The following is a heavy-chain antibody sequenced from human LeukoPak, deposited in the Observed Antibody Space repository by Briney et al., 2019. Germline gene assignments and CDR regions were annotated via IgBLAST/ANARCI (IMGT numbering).Heavy chain of an antibody. CDR2: INHSGST. CDR1: GGSFSGYC. J-gene: IGHJ4*02. D-gene: IGHD2-15*01. V-gene: IGHV4-34*01. Sequence: SETLSLTCAVYGGSFSGYCWSWIRQPPGKGLDSITEINHSGSTNYNPSLKSRVTISVDTSKNQFSLKLSSVTAADTAVNYCARGRLGCSGGSCYCCNFDYWGQGTLVTVSS. CDR3: ARGRLGCSGGSCYCCNFDY.